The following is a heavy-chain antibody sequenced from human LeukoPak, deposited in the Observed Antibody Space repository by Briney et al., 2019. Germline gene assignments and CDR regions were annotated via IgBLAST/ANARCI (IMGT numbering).Heavy chain of an antibody. J-gene: IGHJ4*02. CDR2: IYYSGST. D-gene: IGHD3-22*01. V-gene: IGHV4-30-4*01. Sequence: SQTLSLTCTVSGGSISSGDYYWSWIRQPPGKGLEWIGYIYYSGSTYYNPSLKSRVTISVDTSKNQFSLKLSSVTAADTAVYYCARVTYYYDSSGYSPYYFDYWGQGTLVTVSS. CDR1: GGSISSGDYY. CDR3: ARVTYYYDSSGYSPYYFDY.